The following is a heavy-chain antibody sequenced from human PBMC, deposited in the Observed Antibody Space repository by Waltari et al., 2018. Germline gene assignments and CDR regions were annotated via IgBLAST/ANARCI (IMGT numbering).Heavy chain of an antibody. J-gene: IGHJ4*02. D-gene: IGHD3-10*01. CDR1: GGSISSSSYY. V-gene: IGHV4-39*01. Sequence: QLQLQESGPGLVQPSETLSLTCTVSGGSISSSSYYWGWIRQPPGKGLEWIGSIYYSGSTYYNPSLKSRVTISVDTSKNQFSLKLSSVTAADTAVYYCARLLWFGELSQFDYWGQGTLVTVSS. CDR3: ARLLWFGELSQFDY. CDR2: IYYSGST.